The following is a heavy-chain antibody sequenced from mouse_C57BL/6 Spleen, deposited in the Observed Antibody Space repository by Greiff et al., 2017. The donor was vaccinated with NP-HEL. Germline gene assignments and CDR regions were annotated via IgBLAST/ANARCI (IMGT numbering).Heavy chain of an antibody. CDR2: IDPSDSET. CDR3: ARGRGYPFYAMDY. Sequence: QVQLQQPGAELVRPGSSVKLSCKASGYTFTSYWMHWVKQRPIQGLEWIGNIDPSDSETHYNQKFKDKATLTVDKSSSTAYMQLSSLTSEDSAVYYCARGRGYPFYAMDYWGQGTSVTGSS. D-gene: IGHD2-2*01. CDR1: GYTFTSYW. J-gene: IGHJ4*01. V-gene: IGHV1-52*01.